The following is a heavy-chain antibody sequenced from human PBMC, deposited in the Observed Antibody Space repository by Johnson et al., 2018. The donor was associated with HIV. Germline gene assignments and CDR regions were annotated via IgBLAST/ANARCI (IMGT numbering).Heavy chain of an antibody. CDR1: GLNVSGHY. D-gene: IGHD2-21*02. J-gene: IGHJ3*02. Sequence: VQLVESGGGLAQPGGSLRLSCAASGLNVSGHYMSWVRQSPGKGLEWVSVIYSGGLTYYAQSVTGRFTISRDNSKNTLYLQMNSLRAEDTAVYYCARGGLLSPDAFDIWGQGTMVTVSS. V-gene: IGHV3-66*02. CDR3: ARGGLLSPDAFDI. CDR2: IYSGGLT.